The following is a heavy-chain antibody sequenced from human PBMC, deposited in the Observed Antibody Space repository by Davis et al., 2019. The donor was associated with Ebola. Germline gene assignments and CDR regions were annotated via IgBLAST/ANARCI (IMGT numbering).Heavy chain of an antibody. CDR2: IYPSGGT. V-gene: IGHV4-4*02. D-gene: IGHD2-21*02. J-gene: IGHJ4*02. Sequence: GTLSLTCAVSGGPIRSSYWWSWVRQPPGKGREWSGEIYPSGGTNYNPSLKSRVTISVDTSKNQFSLKLSSVTAADTAVYYCARSRGHIVVVTTTPFDYWGQGTLVTVSS. CDR3: ARSRGHIVVVTTTPFDY. CDR1: GGPIRSSYW.